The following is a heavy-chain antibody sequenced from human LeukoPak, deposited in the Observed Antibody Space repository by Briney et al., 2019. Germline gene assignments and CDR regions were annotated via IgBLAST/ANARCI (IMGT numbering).Heavy chain of an antibody. V-gene: IGHV3-9*03. Sequence: HPGGSLRLSCAASALTFDDYAMHSVRQAPGNGMEWVSCISWNSGSIGYADSVKGRFTISRDNAKNSLYLQMNSLRAEDMALYYCAKDNLGVFDYWGQGTLVTVSS. J-gene: IGHJ4*02. CDR2: ISWNSGSI. CDR3: AKDNLGVFDY. CDR1: ALTFDDYA.